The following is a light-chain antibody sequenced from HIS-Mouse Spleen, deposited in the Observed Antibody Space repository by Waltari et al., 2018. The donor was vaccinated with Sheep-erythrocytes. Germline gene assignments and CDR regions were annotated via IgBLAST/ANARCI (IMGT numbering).Light chain of an antibody. CDR1: QSVSSSY. Sequence: EIVLTQSPGTLSLSPGERATLSCRASQSVSSSYLAWYQQKPGQAPRLLIYGASSRATGIPDRCSGSGSGTDFTLTISRLEPEDFAVYYCQQYGSSPFTFGSGTKVDIK. V-gene: IGKV3-20*01. CDR2: GAS. CDR3: QQYGSSPFT. J-gene: IGKJ3*01.